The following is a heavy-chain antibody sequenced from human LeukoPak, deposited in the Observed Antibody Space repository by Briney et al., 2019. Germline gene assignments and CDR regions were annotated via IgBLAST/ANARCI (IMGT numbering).Heavy chain of an antibody. CDR1: GGTFSSYA. CDR2: IIPIFGKT. J-gene: IGHJ4*02. V-gene: IGHV1-69*13. D-gene: IGHD5-24*01. Sequence: SVKVSCKASGGTFSSYAFNWVRQAPGQGLEWMGGIIPIFGKTNYAQKFQARVTITADESTNTAYMELSSLRSEDTAVYYCARGFHPQLQVHLYWGQGTLVTVSS. CDR3: ARGFHPQLQVHLY.